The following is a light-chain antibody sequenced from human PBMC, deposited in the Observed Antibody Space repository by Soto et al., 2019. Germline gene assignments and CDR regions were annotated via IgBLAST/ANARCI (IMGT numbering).Light chain of an antibody. CDR2: GAS. CDR1: HSVNSH. Sequence: MMMTQSPATLSVSPGEIVTLSFSTSHSVNSHVALYQQKPGQAPRLLLYGASTRATGIPVRFSGSGFGTEFTLTISSLQSEDFAVYYCQQYKNWPLFGQGTRLEIK. J-gene: IGKJ5*01. CDR3: QQYKNWPL. V-gene: IGKV3-15*01.